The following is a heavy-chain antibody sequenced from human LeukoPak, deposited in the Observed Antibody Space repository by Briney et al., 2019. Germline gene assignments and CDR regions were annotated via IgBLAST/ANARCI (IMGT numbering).Heavy chain of an antibody. J-gene: IGHJ5*02. CDR1: GYTFTSYG. D-gene: IGHD3-22*01. Sequence: GASVKVSCKASGYTFTSYGISWVRQAPGQGLEWMGWISAYNGNTNYAQKLQGRVTMTTDKSTRAAYMEMRSLRSDDTAVYYCARGEGDYDSSGYYEAYWFDPWGQGTLVTVSS. CDR2: ISAYNGNT. V-gene: IGHV1-18*01. CDR3: ARGEGDYDSSGYYEAYWFDP.